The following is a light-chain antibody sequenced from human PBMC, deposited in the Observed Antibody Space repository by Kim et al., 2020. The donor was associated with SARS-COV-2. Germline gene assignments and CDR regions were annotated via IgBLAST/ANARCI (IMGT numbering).Light chain of an antibody. V-gene: IGKV3-20*01. CDR3: QQYGSSLLT. CDR2: GAS. CDR1: QSVTSSY. J-gene: IGKJ4*01. Sequence: EIVLTQSRGTLSLSPGERATLSCRASQSVTSSYLAWYQQKPGHAPRLLIYGASRRATGIPDRFSGSGSGTDFTLTISRLEPEDFAVYYCQQYGSSLLTFGGGTKVDIK.